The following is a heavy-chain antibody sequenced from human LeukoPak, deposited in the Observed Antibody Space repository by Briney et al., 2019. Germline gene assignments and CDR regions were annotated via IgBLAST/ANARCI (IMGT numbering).Heavy chain of an antibody. CDR2: ISSSSSTI. D-gene: IGHD1-26*01. CDR1: GFTFSSYS. Sequence: GGSLRLSCAASGFTFSSYSMNWVRQAPGKGLEWVSYISSSSSTIYYADSVKGRFTISRDNAKNSLYPQMNSLRAEDTAVYYCARGLSGSYSNWFDPWGQGTLVTVSS. V-gene: IGHV3-48*04. CDR3: ARGLSGSYSNWFDP. J-gene: IGHJ5*02.